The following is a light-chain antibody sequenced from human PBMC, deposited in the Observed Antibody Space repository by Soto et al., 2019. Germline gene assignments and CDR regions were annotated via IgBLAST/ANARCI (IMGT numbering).Light chain of an antibody. CDR1: STHVGGHNY. CDR3: SSYTRSNSYV. V-gene: IGLV2-8*01. CDR2: ENS. Sequence: QSVLTQPPSGSGSPGQSVSISCTGTSTHVGGHNYVSWYQQHPGKAPKLMIYENSKRPSGVPDRFSGSKSGNSASLTVSGLQAEDESDYYCSSYTRSNSYVFGTGTKVTVL. J-gene: IGLJ1*01.